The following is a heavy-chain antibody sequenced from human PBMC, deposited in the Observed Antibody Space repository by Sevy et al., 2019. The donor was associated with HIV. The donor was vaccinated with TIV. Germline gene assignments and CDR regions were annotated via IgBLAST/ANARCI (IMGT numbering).Heavy chain of an antibody. CDR1: GFTFSSYD. V-gene: IGHV3-30*18. Sequence: GGSLRLSCAASGFTFSSYDMHWVRQAPGKGLEWVAVISYDGSNKYYADSVKGRFTISRDNSKNTMYLQMNSLRAEDTAVYYCAKDLMTITDYYYYYGMDVWGQGTTVTSP. J-gene: IGHJ6*02. CDR2: ISYDGSNK. D-gene: IGHD1-20*01. CDR3: AKDLMTITDYYYYYGMDV.